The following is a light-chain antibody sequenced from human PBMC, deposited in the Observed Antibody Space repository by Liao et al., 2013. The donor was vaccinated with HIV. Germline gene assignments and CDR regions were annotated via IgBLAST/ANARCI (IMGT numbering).Light chain of an antibody. V-gene: IGLV3-1*01. CDR1: KVGDRI. Sequence: SYELTQPPSVSVSPGQTASIPCSGDKVGDRIVSWYQVKPGQSPEVIIYQNYQRPSGTPERFSGSNSRNTATLTIRGTQVMDEADYYCQAWDSGTAVFGGGTKLTVL. CDR3: QAWDSGTAV. CDR2: QNY. J-gene: IGLJ3*02.